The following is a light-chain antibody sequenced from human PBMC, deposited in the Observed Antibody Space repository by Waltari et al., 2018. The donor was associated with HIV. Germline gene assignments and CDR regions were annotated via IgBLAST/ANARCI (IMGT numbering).Light chain of an antibody. CDR1: QDITNY. J-gene: IGKJ2*01. Sequence: DLQMTQSPSSLSAAIGDRVTITCQARQDITNYFNWYQQKPGKAPKLLINDASNLERGVPSRCTGSASGADFSFTINSVQPEDIATYYWQQYDNLPHTFGQGTKVEIK. CDR2: DAS. CDR3: QQYDNLPHT. V-gene: IGKV1-33*01.